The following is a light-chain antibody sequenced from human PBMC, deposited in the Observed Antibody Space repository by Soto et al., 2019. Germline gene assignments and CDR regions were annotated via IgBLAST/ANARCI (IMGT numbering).Light chain of an antibody. J-gene: IGKJ1*01. CDR1: QSISSSY. CDR2: GPS. Sequence: IVLTQSPGALSLSQGERATLSCTASQSISSSYLAWYQQKPGQAPRLLIYGPSSRATGIPDRFSGSGSGTDFTLTISRLEPEDFAVYYCQQYNTWARDTFGQGTKVDI. CDR3: QQYNTWARDT. V-gene: IGKV3-20*01.